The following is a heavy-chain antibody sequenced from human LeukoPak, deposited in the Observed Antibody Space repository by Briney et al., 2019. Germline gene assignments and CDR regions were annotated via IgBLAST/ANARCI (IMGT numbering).Heavy chain of an antibody. CDR2: IRAYNSNT. D-gene: IGHD3-10*01. Sequence: ASVKVSCKASGYTFTSYDINWVRQAPGQGLEWMGWIRAYNSNTNYAQKLQGRVTMTTDTSTSTAYMELRSLRSDDTAVYYCARDRYGSGNYYLLSYDYWGQGTLVTVSS. V-gene: IGHV1-18*01. J-gene: IGHJ4*02. CDR1: GYTFTSYD. CDR3: ARDRYGSGNYYLLSYDY.